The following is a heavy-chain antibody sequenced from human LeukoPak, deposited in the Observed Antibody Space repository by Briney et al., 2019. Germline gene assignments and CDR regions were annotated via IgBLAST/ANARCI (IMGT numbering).Heavy chain of an antibody. D-gene: IGHD2-15*01. Sequence: ASVKVSCKASGYTFTGYYMHWVRQAPGQGLEWMGRINPNSGGTNYAQKFQGRVTISVDTSKNQFSLKLSSVTAADTAVYYCARHGCGSRRCGFDYWGQGTLVTVSS. J-gene: IGHJ4*02. CDR2: INPNSGGT. CDR3: ARHGCGSRRCGFDY. CDR1: GYTFTGYY. V-gene: IGHV1-2*06.